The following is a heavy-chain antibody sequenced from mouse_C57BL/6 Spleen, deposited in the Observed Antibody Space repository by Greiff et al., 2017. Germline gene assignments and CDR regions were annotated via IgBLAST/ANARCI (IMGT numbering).Heavy chain of an antibody. V-gene: IGHV1-64*01. CDR3: ARGLRYGDFGY. CDR2: IHPNSGST. J-gene: IGHJ2*01. D-gene: IGHD1-1*01. Sequence: QVQLQQPGAELVKPGASVKLSCKASGYTFTSYWMHWVKQRPGQGLEWIGMIHPNSGSTNNNEKFKSKATLTVEKSSSTAYMQLSSLTSEDSAVYYCARGLRYGDFGYWGQGTTVTVAS. CDR1: GYTFTSYW.